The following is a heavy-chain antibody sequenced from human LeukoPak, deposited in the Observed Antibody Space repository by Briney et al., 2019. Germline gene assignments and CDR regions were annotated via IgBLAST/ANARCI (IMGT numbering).Heavy chain of an antibody. CDR3: TRGGGYSHGSFDY. D-gene: IGHD5-18*01. CDR2: INPDGRTA. CDR1: GFTFSDYW. J-gene: IGHJ4*02. Sequence: WGSLRLSCAASGFTFSDYWMYWVRQGPGKRLLSVSRINPDGRTAHYADSVTGRFTISRDNARNTLYLQMNSLRAEDTAVYYCTRGGGYSHGSFDYWGQGTLVTVSS. V-gene: IGHV3-74*01.